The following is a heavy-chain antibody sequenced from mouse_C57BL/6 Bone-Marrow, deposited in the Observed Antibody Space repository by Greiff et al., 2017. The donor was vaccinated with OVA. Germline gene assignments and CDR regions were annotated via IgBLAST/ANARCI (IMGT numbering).Heavy chain of an antibody. CDR2: IYPGDGDT. J-gene: IGHJ3*01. V-gene: IGHV1-80*01. CDR1: GYAFSSYW. Sequence: QVQLQQSGAELVKPGASVKISCKASGYAFSSYWMNWVKQRPGKGLEWIGQIYPGDGDTNYNGKFKGKATLTADKSSSTAYMQLSSLTSEDSAVYFCARRGRQLRPFAYWGQGTLVTVSA. D-gene: IGHD3-2*02. CDR3: ARRGRQLRPFAY.